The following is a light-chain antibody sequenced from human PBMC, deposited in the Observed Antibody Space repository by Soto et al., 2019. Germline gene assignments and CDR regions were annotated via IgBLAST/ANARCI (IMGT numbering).Light chain of an antibody. CDR3: LQDYNYPWT. CDR2: GAS. V-gene: IGKV1-6*01. Sequence: AIQLTQSPSSLSASVGDRVTINCRASQGIRKTLGWYQQKPGKAPKLLIYGASSLHSGVPSRFSGSGSGTDFTLTISSLQPEDFATYYCLQDYNYPWTFGRGTKVEIQ. CDR1: QGIRKT. J-gene: IGKJ1*01.